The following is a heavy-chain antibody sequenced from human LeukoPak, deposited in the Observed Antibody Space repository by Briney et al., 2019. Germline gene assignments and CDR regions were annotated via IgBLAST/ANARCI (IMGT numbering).Heavy chain of an antibody. CDR1: GGSFSGYY. CDR3: ASKTGTFDY. J-gene: IGHJ4*02. V-gene: IGHV4-34*01. Sequence: SETLSLTCAVHGGSFSGYYWSWIRQPPGKGLEWIGEINHSGSTNYNPSLKSRVTISVDTSKNQFSLKLSSVTAADTAVYYCASKTGTFDYWGQGTLVTVSS. D-gene: IGHD1-7*01. CDR2: INHSGST.